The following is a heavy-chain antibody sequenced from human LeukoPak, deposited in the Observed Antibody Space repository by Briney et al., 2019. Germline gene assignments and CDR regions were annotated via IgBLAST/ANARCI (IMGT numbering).Heavy chain of an antibody. V-gene: IGHV3-66*01. J-gene: IGHJ4*02. CDR2: LYSGGGT. CDR3: ARGVTSYYKDPFGD. CDR1: GLTVSINY. D-gene: IGHD1-26*01. Sequence: GGSLRLSCAASGLTVSINYMSWVRQAPGKGLEWVSVLYSGGGTFSTDSVKDRFTISRDNFKNSLYLQMNSLRAEDTAVYYCARGVTSYYKDPFGDWGQGTLVIVSS.